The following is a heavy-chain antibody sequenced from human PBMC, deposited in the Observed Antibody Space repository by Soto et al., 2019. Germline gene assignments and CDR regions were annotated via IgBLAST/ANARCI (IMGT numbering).Heavy chain of an antibody. CDR2: IYYSGST. V-gene: IGHV4-59*01. CDR1: GGSISSYY. J-gene: IGHJ5*02. CDR3: ARDPYGNWFDP. D-gene: IGHD4-17*01. Sequence: SETLSLTCTVSGGSISSYYWSWIRQPPGKGLDWIGYIYYSGSTNYNPSLKSRVTISVDTSKNQFSLKLSSVTAADTAVYYCARDPYGNWFDPWGQGTLVTVSS.